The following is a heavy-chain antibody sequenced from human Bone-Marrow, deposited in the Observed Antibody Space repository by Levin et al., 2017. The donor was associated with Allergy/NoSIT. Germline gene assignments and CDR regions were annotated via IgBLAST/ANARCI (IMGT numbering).Heavy chain of an antibody. CDR3: AKMDGYFDY. CDR1: GSTFSGYS. J-gene: IGHJ4*02. V-gene: IGHV3-23*01. CDR2: ITRSGDTT. Sequence: GGSLRLSWVASGSTFSGYSMSWVRQTPGKGLDWVSAITRSGDTTYYADSVKGRFTISRDNSKNILYLQMNSLRAEDSAVYYCAKMDGYFDYWGQGTLLTVSS. D-gene: IGHD3/OR15-3a*01.